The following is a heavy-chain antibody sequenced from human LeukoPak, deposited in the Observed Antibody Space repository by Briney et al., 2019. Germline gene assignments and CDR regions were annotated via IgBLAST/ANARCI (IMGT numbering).Heavy chain of an antibody. J-gene: IGHJ4*02. Sequence: GRSLRLSCAASGFTFSSYAMHWVRQAPGKGLEWVAVISYDGSNKYYADSVKGRFTISRDNSKNTLYLQMNSLRAEDTAVYYCARGTHSGYDHDRAYFDYWGQGTLVTVSS. CDR1: GFTFSSYA. V-gene: IGHV3-30-3*01. D-gene: IGHD5-12*01. CDR2: ISYDGSNK. CDR3: ARGTHSGYDHDRAYFDY.